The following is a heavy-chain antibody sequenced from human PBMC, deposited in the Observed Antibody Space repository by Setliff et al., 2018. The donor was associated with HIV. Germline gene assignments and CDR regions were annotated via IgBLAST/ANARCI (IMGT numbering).Heavy chain of an antibody. CDR1: GFTFSNYW. CDR2: IKQDGSEK. CDR3: ARRGLRSGLWELWDDALDI. D-gene: IGHD1-26*01. V-gene: IGHV3-7*01. Sequence: LRLSCAASGFTFSNYWMSWVRQAPGKGLEWVANIKQDGSEKYYVDSVQGRFTISRDNAKNALYLQMNSLRVEDTAVYYCARRGLRSGLWELWDDALDIWGQGTMVTVSS. J-gene: IGHJ3*02.